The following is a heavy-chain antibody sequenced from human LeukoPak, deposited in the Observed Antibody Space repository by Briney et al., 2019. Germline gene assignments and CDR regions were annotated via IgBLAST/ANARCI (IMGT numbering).Heavy chain of an antibody. J-gene: IGHJ6*02. CDR3: ARWGNYKVMDV. Sequence: PGGSLRLSCAASGFTFSSHGMHWVRQAPGKGLEWVAVTWYDGSTKYYADSVKGRFTISRDNSKNTLFLEMNSLRAEDTAVYYCARWGNYKVMDVWGQGTTVTVPS. V-gene: IGHV3-33*01. CDR2: TWYDGSTK. CDR1: GFTFSSHG. D-gene: IGHD1-7*01.